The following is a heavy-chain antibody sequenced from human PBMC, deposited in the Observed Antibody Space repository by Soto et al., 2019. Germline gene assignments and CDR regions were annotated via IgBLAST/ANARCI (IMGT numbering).Heavy chain of an antibody. J-gene: IGHJ6*02. V-gene: IGHV1-18*01. D-gene: IGHD6-13*01. CDR2: ISAYNGNT. CDR3: ASDRGYSRAHYYYYGMDV. Sequence: QVQLVQSGAEVKKPGASVKVSCKASGYTFTSYGISWVRQAPGQGLEWMGWISAYNGNTNYAQKLQGRVTMTTDTSTSTAHMALRSLRSDDTAVYYCASDRGYSRAHYYYYGMDVWCQGTTITVSS. CDR1: GYTFTSYG.